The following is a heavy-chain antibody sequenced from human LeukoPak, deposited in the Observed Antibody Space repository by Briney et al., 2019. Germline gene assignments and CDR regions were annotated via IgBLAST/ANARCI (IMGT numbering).Heavy chain of an antibody. CDR2: IYSGGST. J-gene: IGHJ3*02. CDR1: GFTVSSNY. CDR3: AREISRTGAFDI. V-gene: IGHV3-53*05. Sequence: GGSLRLSCAASGFTVSSNYMSWVRQAPGKGLEWVSVIYSGGSTYCADSVKGRFTISRDNSKNTLYLQMNGLRAEDTAVYYCAREISRTGAFDIWGQGTMVTVSS. D-gene: IGHD3-3*02.